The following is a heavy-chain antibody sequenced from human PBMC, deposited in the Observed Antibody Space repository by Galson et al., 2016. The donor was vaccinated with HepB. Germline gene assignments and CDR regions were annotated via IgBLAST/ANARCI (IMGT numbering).Heavy chain of an antibody. CDR2: IKTEADGATT. D-gene: IGHD6-19*01. V-gene: IGHV3-15*07. J-gene: IGHJ5*02. Sequence: SLRLSCAASGFTFINAWVNWVRQAPGKGLEWVGRIKTEADGATTDLAVPVKGRFTISSDGSKSTVYLQMDSLKTEDTAVYYCAVYSSGWHPWGQGTLVTVSS. CDR3: AVYSSGWHP. CDR1: GFTFINAW.